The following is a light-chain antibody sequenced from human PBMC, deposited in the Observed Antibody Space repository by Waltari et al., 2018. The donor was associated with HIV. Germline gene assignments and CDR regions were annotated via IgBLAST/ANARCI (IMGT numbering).Light chain of an antibody. J-gene: IGLJ3*02. CDR3: YSTDSSGNHGV. V-gene: IGLV3-10*01. CDR1: ALPKTY. CDR2: EDS. Sequence: SYELTQPPSVSVSPGQTARITCSGDALPKTYAYWYQQKSGQAPVLVIYEDSKRPSGIPERISCSSSGTLATLTFSGAQVEDEADYYCYSTDSSGNHGVFGGGTKLTVL.